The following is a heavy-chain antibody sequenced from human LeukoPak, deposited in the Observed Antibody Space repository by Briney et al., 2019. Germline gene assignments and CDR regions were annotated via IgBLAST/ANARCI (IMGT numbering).Heavy chain of an antibody. D-gene: IGHD5-24*01. CDR2: MNPNSGNT. Sequence: ASVKVSCKASGYTFTSYDINWVRQATEQGLEWMGWMNPNSGNTGYAQKFQGRVTMTRNTSISTAYMELSSLRSEDTAVYYCARFTQRSWLQTLRYYYGMDVWGQGTTVTVSS. CDR3: ARFTQRSWLQTLRYYYGMDV. J-gene: IGHJ6*02. V-gene: IGHV1-8*01. CDR1: GYTFTSYD.